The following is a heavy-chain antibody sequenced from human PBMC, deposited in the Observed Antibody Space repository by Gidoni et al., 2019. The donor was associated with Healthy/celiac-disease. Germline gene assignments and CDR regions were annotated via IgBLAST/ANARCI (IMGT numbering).Heavy chain of an antibody. J-gene: IGHJ4*02. D-gene: IGHD1-20*01. V-gene: IGHV5-51*01. CDR3: ARQYMCDY. Sequence: EVQLVQCAPEVRKPGESLKISCTASGYSFPNSWIGWVRQMPGKGLEWMGIIYPGDSDTKYSPSFQGQVTISADKSTSTAYLQWSSLKASDTAIYYCARQYMCDYWGQGTLVTVSS. CDR2: IYPGDSDT. CDR1: GYSFPNSW.